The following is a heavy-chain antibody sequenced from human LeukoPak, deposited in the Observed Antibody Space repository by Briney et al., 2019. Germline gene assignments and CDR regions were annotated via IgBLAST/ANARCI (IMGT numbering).Heavy chain of an antibody. CDR3: ARDDFGFDP. V-gene: IGHV3-53*01. CDR1: GFTVSTNC. CDR2: IYSGGTT. Sequence: GGSLRLSCAASGFTVSTNCMTWVRQAPGKGLEWVSTIYSGGTTYYADSVMGRFTISRDNAKNTLYLQMSSLRAEDTAVYYCARDDFGFDPWGQGTLVTVFS. J-gene: IGHJ5*02. D-gene: IGHD2/OR15-2a*01.